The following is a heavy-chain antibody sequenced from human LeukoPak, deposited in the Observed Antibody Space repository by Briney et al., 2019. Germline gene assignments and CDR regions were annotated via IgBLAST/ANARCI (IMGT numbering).Heavy chain of an antibody. J-gene: IGHJ4*02. CDR3: AKPGGIAAAGDFDY. V-gene: IGHV3-53*01. D-gene: IGHD6-13*01. CDR1: GFTVSNNY. CDR2: IRSDGTT. Sequence: SGGSLRLSCAASGFTVSNNYMSWVRQAPGKVLEWVSAIRSDGTTHYADSVKGRFTISRDNSKNTLYLQMNSLRAEETAVYYCAKPGGIAAAGDFDYWGQGTLVTVSS.